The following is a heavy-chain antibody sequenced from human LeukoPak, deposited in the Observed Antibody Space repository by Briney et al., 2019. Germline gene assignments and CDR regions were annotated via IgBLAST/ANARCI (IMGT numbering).Heavy chain of an antibody. J-gene: IGHJ4*02. Sequence: PGGSLRLSCAASGFTFSSYAMHWVRQAPGKGLEWVAVISYDGSNKYYADSVKGRFTISRDNSKNTLYLQMNSLRAEDTALYYCVKALTLSGTYLGDWGQGTLVTVFS. V-gene: IGHV3-30-3*01. D-gene: IGHD3-10*01. CDR3: VKALTLSGTYLGD. CDR2: ISYDGSNK. CDR1: GFTFSSYA.